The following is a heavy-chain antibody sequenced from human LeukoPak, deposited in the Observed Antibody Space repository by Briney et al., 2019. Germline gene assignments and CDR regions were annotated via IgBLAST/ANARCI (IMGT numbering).Heavy chain of an antibody. CDR3: ARVFPTYGDYAFGY. D-gene: IGHD4-17*01. V-gene: IGHV1-2*02. Sequence: ASVNVSCTASGYTFTVYYMQWVRQAPGQGREWMGWINPNSGGTNYAQKFQGRVTMTRDTSISTAYMELSRLRSDDTAVYYCARVFPTYGDYAFGYWGQGTLVTVSS. J-gene: IGHJ4*02. CDR1: GYTFTVYY. CDR2: INPNSGGT.